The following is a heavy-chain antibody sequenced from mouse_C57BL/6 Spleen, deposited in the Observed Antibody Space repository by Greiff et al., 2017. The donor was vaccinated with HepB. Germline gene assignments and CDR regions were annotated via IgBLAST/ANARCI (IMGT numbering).Heavy chain of an antibody. Sequence: VQLQQPGAELVKPGASVKLSCKASGYTFTSYWMHWVKQRPGQGLEWIGMIHPNSGSTNYNEKFKSKATLTVDKSSSTAYMQLSSLTSEDSAVYYCALITTGVEGFAYWGEGTRVTVSA. V-gene: IGHV1-64*01. CDR2: IHPNSGST. D-gene: IGHD1-1*01. CDR3: ALITTGVEGFAY. CDR1: GYTFTSYW. J-gene: IGHJ3*01.